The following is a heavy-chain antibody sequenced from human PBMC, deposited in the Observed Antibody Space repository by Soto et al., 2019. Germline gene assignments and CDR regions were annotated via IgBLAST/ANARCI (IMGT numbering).Heavy chain of an antibody. D-gene: IGHD4-17*01. V-gene: IGHV1-69*12. Sequence: QVQLVQSGAEVKKPGSSVKVSCKASGGTFSSYAISWVRQAPGQGLEWMGGIIPIFGTANYAQKFQGRVTITADESTSTAYMELSSLRSEDTAVYYCASDQRKSGQHSGDYVDYYYGMDVWGQGTTVTVSS. CDR2: IIPIFGTA. CDR1: GGTFSSYA. CDR3: ASDQRKSGQHSGDYVDYYYGMDV. J-gene: IGHJ6*02.